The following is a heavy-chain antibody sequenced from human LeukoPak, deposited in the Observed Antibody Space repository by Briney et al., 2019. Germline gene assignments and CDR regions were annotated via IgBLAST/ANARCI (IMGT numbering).Heavy chain of an antibody. J-gene: IGHJ4*02. CDR2: ISGSGGTT. Sequence: PGGSLRLSCAASGFTFSSYAMSWVRQAPGKGLEWVSVISGSGGTTYYLDSVKGRFTISRDNSKNTLFLQMNSLRAEDTALYYCARDYLRYYDYWGQGTLVTVSS. CDR1: GFTFSSYA. D-gene: IGHD3-16*02. CDR3: ARDYLRYYDY. V-gene: IGHV3-23*01.